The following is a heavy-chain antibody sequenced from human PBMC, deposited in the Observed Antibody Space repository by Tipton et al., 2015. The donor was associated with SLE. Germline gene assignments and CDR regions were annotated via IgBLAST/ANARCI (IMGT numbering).Heavy chain of an antibody. J-gene: IGHJ5*02. CDR2: IYYTGTT. CDR1: GVSISSGGFY. D-gene: IGHD2-2*01. V-gene: IGHV4-31*03. CDR3: TRARAFVYASYNWFDP. Sequence: TLSLTCTVSGVSISSGGFYWSWIRQHPDKVLEWIGYIYYTGTTQYNPSLKSRLTISLDTSKNQFSLKLTSVTAADTAVYHCTRARAFVYASYNWFDPWGRGTLVTVSS.